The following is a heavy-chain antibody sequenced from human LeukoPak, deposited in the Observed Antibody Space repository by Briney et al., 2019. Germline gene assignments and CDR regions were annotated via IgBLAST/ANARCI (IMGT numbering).Heavy chain of an antibody. CDR3: ARGEGLNYDDSGYYVGY. D-gene: IGHD3-22*01. J-gene: IGHJ4*02. V-gene: IGHV4-31*03. CDR1: GGSISSGGYY. CDR2: IYYTGST. Sequence: SETLSRTCTVSGGSISSGGYYWTWIRQHPGKGLEWIGYIYYTGSTYHNPSLKSRVTISLDTSKKQFSLKLSSVTAADTAVYYCARGEGLNYDDSGYYVGYWGQGTLVTVSS.